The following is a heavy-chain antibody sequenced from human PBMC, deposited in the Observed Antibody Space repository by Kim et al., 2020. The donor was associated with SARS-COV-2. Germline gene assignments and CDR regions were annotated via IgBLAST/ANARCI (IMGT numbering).Heavy chain of an antibody. CDR2: MYHSGST. V-gene: IGHV4-4*02. D-gene: IGHD1-26*01. J-gene: IGHJ4*02. Sequence: SETLSLTCAVSGGSISSSNWWTWVRQPPGKGLEWIGEMYHSGSTNYNPSLKSRVTISVDKSKNQFSLKLSSVTAADTAVYYCARYTYSIVGPIDYWGQGTLVTVSS. CDR1: GGSISSSNW. CDR3: ARYTYSIVGPIDY.